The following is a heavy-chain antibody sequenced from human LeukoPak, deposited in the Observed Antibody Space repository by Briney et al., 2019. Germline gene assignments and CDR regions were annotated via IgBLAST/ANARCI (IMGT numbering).Heavy chain of an antibody. V-gene: IGHV5-51*01. CDR1: GYSFTSYW. J-gene: IGHJ6*02. CDR3: AGLRRAHRYFINGMDV. CDR2: IYPGDSDT. D-gene: IGHD3-10*01. Sequence: GESLKISCKGSGYSFTSYWIGWVRQMPGKGLEWMGIIYPGDSDTRYSPSFQGQVTISADESISTAYLQWSSLKASDTAMYYCAGLRRAHRYFINGMDVWGQGTTVTVSS.